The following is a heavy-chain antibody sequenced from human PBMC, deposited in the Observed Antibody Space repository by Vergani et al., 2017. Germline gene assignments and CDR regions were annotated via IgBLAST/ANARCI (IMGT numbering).Heavy chain of an antibody. D-gene: IGHD4-17*01. J-gene: IGHJ4*02. CDR2: IKQDGSEK. CDR1: GFTFSSYW. V-gene: IGHV3-7*01. CDR3: ARNDYGDYPFYFDY. Sequence: EVQLVESGGGLVQPGGSLRLSCAASGFTFSSYWMSWVRQAPGKGLEWVANIKQDGSEKYYVDSVKGRFTISRGNAKNSLYLQMNSLRAEDTAVYYCARNDYGDYPFYFDYWGQGTLVTVSS.